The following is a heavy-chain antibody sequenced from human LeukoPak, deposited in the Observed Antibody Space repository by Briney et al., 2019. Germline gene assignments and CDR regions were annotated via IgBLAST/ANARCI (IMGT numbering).Heavy chain of an antibody. V-gene: IGHV1-8*03. CDR1: GYTFTSYD. CDR3: ARTGSGSLYASDY. Sequence: ASVTVSCKASGYTFTSYDINWVRQAPGQGLEWMGWMNPNSGNTGYAQKFQGRVTITRNTSISTAYMELSSLRSEDTAVYYCARTGSGSLYASDYWGQGTLVTVSS. D-gene: IGHD3-10*01. CDR2: MNPNSGNT. J-gene: IGHJ4*02.